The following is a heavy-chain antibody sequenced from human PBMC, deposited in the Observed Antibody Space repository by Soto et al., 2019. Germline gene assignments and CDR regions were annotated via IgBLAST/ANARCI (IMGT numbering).Heavy chain of an antibody. V-gene: IGHV3-21*02. Sequence: EVQLVESGGGLVKPGGSLRLSCAASGFSFSTYYMNWVRQAPGKGLEWVSSISSSGSTTYIYYGESVKGRFTSSRYNAKSSLYLAMNSMRAEDTAVYDCARDHGRRTGPYNSNGMDVWGLGTTVTVS. CDR1: GFSFSTYY. CDR3: ARDHGRRTGPYNSNGMDV. CDR2: ISSSGSTTYI. J-gene: IGHJ6*02.